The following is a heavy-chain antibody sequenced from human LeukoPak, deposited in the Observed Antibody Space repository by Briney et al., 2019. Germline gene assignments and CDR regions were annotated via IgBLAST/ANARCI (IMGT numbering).Heavy chain of an antibody. CDR3: ARQTGSGLFILP. D-gene: IGHD3/OR15-3a*01. CDR2: IYYSGST. V-gene: IGHV4-59*08. Sequence: PSETLSLTCTVSGGSISSYYWSWIRQPPGKGLEWIGYIYYSGSTNYNPSLKSRVTISVDTSKNQFSLKLTSVTAADTAVYYCARQTGSGLFILPGGQGTLDTVSS. CDR1: GGSISSYY. J-gene: IGHJ4*02.